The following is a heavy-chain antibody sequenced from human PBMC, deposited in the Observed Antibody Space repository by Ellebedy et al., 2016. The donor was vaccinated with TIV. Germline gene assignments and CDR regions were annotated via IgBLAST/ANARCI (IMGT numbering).Heavy chain of an antibody. D-gene: IGHD6-13*01. CDR1: GFTFDDYA. CDR3: ARLGVIAAAGASDY. CDR2: ISWNSGSI. Sequence: PGGSLRLSCAASGFTFDDYAMHWVRQAPGKGLEWVSGISWNSGSIGYADSVKGRFTISRDNAENSLYLQMNSLRAEDTAVYFCARLGVIAAAGASDYWGQGTLVIVSS. V-gene: IGHV3-9*01. J-gene: IGHJ4*02.